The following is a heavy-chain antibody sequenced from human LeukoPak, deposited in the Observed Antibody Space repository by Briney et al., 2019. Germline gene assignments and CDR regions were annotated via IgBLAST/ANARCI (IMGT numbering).Heavy chain of an antibody. Sequence: GGSLRLSCAASGFTFSSFAISWVRQAPGKGLEGVSGISGSGGSIYYADSVKGRFTISRDNSKNSLYLQMNSLRAEDTAVYYCASVAWIQLGACFDYCGQGTLVTVSS. CDR2: ISGSGGSI. D-gene: IGHD5-18*01. CDR3: ASVAWIQLGACFDY. CDR1: GFTFSSFA. V-gene: IGHV3-23*01. J-gene: IGHJ4*02.